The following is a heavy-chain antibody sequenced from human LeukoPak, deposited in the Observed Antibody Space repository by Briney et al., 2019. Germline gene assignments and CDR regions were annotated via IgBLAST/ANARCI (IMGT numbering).Heavy chain of an antibody. D-gene: IGHD3-10*01. Sequence: GGSLRLSCAASGFTFSSYAMSWVRQAPGKGLEWVSAISGSGGSTYYADSVKGRFTISRDNSKNTLYLQMNSLRVEDTAVYYCARAPVGVRREWYFDYWGQGTLVTVSS. CDR1: GFTFSSYA. V-gene: IGHV3-23*01. CDR3: ARAPVGVRREWYFDY. J-gene: IGHJ4*02. CDR2: ISGSGGST.